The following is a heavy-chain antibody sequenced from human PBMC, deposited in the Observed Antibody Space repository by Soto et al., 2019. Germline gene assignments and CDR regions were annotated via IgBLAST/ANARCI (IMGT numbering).Heavy chain of an antibody. J-gene: IGHJ6*02. CDR1: GYTFTSYD. CDR3: ARGSAAMVYYYYYGMDV. V-gene: IGHV1-8*01. Sequence: QVQLVQSGAEVKKPGASVKVSCKASGYTFTSYDINWVRQATGQGLEWMGWMNPNSGNTGYAQKFQGRVTMTRNTSISTAYMELGSLRSEDTAVYYCARGSAAMVYYYYYGMDVWGQGTTVTVSS. D-gene: IGHD5-18*01. CDR2: MNPNSGNT.